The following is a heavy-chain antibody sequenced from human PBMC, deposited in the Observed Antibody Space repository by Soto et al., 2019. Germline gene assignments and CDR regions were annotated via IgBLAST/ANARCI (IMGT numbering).Heavy chain of an antibody. CDR1: GGTFSSYT. CDR3: ARDPRSGGGY. D-gene: IGHD2-15*01. Sequence: QVQLVQSGAEVKKPGSSVKVSCKASGGTFSSYTISWVRQAPGQGLEWMGRIIPILGIANYAQKFQGRVTITADKTTSTAYMELRSLRSEDTAVYYCARDPRSGGGYWGQGTLVTVSS. CDR2: IIPILGIA. V-gene: IGHV1-69*08. J-gene: IGHJ4*02.